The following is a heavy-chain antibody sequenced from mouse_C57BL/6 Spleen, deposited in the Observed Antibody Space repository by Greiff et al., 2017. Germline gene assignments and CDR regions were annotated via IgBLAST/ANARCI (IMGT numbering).Heavy chain of an antibody. CDR3: ARVSYYGSSYVHAMDY. D-gene: IGHD1-1*01. CDR2: IYPRDGST. Sequence: QVQLQQSGPELVKPGASVKLSCKASGYTFTSYDINWVKQRPGQGLEWIGWIYPRDGSTKYNEKFKGKATLTVDTSSSTAYMELHSLTSEDSAVYFGARVSYYGSSYVHAMDYWGQGTSVTVSS. CDR1: GYTFTSYD. V-gene: IGHV1-85*01. J-gene: IGHJ4*01.